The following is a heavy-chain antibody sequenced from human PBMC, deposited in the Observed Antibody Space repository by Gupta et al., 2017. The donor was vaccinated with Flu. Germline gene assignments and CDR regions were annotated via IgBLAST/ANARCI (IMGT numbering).Heavy chain of an antibody. D-gene: IGHD2-2*02. J-gene: IGHJ3*02. CDR2: INHSAST. V-gene: IGHV4-34*01. Sequence: QVQLQQWGAGLLKPSETLSLTCAVYGVSSSCYYWSSIRRHPGKGLEWIGKINHSASTNYNPSLKSRVTISVDTTKNQFSLKLSYVTAADTAVYYCARVVRFYCSSTSCYTGAFDIWGQGTMVTVSS. CDR3: ARVVRFYCSSTSCYTGAFDI. CDR1: GVSSSCYY.